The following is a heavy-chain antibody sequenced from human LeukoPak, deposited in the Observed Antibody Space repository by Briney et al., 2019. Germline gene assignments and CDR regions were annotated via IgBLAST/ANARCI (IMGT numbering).Heavy chain of an antibody. Sequence: GGSLRLSCAASGFTFSNHAMSWDRQAPGKGLQWVSVISGGGRTTEYADSVKGRFTVSRDNSVNTLSLHMDSLRVEDTAIYYCAKNVVFTRYFDSWGQGTLVTVSS. CDR2: ISGGGRTT. CDR1: GFTFSNHA. V-gene: IGHV3-23*01. CDR3: AKNVVFTRYFDS. J-gene: IGHJ4*02. D-gene: IGHD2-21*01.